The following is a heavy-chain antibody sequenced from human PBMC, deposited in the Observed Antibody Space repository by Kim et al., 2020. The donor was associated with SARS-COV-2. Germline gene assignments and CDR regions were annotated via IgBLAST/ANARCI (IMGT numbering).Heavy chain of an antibody. CDR3: ARLTVYGSTDTDS. Sequence: SETLSLTCSVSGASISSNFYFWGWIRQPPGKGLEWIGSIYYSGSTDYHPSLKNRVTISLDTSKNHFSLRLTSATAADTAVYYCARLTVYGSTDTDSWGQGPLVTVSS. V-gene: IGHV4-39*01. D-gene: IGHD3-10*01. CDR1: GASISSNFYF. CDR2: IYYSGST. J-gene: IGHJ4*02.